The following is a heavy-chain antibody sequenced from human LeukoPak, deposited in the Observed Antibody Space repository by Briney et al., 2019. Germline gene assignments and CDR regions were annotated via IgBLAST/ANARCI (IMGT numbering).Heavy chain of an antibody. Sequence: GESLKISCKGSGYIFTSYWISWVRQMPGKGLEWMGRIDPSDSYTNYSPSFQGHVTISADKSISTAYLQWSSLKASDTAMYYCARLDTAMVNWFDPWGQGTLVTVSS. CDR3: ARLDTAMVNWFDP. CDR2: IDPSDSYT. D-gene: IGHD5-18*01. V-gene: IGHV5-10-1*01. J-gene: IGHJ5*02. CDR1: GYIFTSYW.